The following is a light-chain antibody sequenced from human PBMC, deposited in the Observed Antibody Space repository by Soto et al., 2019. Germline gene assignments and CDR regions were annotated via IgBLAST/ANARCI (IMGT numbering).Light chain of an antibody. CDR2: HVS. J-gene: IGKJ1*01. V-gene: IGKV1-5*01. Sequence: DIQMTQSPSTLSASVGDRVTITCRASQSISNWLAWYQQKPGKAPKLLIYHVSSLQSGVPSRFSGSGSGTEFTLAISSLQPDDFATYYCQKYNSYSWTFGQGTKVEIK. CDR3: QKYNSYSWT. CDR1: QSISNW.